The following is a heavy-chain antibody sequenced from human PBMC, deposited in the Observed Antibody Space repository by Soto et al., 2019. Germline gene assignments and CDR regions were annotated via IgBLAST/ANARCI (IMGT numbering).Heavy chain of an antibody. J-gene: IGHJ6*02. CDR2: INPSGGST. Sequence: ASVKVSCKASGYTFTSYGISWVRQAPGQGLEWMGIINPSGGSTSYAQKFQGRVTMTRDTSTSTVYMELSSLRSEDTAVYYCAVLYCISTSCRRSYYYGMAVWGQGTTVTVSS. CDR1: GYTFTSYG. D-gene: IGHD2-2*01. CDR3: AVLYCISTSCRRSYYYGMAV. V-gene: IGHV1-46*01.